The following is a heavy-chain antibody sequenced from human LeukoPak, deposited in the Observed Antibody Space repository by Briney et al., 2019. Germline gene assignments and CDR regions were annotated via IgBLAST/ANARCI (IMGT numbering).Heavy chain of an antibody. CDR3: ARSGPISLRF. CDR1: GYTFTGYY. V-gene: IGHV1-8*02. D-gene: IGHD2/OR15-2a*01. J-gene: IGHJ4*02. Sequence: ASVKVSCKASGYTFTGYYMHCVRQATGQGLEWMGWMNPKTDNTEYAQKFQGRVTLTWTTSISTAYMELSSLKSEDTAVYFCARSGPISLRFWGQGTLVTVSS. CDR2: MNPKTDNT.